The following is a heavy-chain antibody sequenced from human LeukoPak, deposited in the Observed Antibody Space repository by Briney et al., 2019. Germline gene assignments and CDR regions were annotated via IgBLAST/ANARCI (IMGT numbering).Heavy chain of an antibody. D-gene: IGHD3-22*01. CDR3: ARGPEYYYDSSGAQFDY. CDR2: INPSGGST. J-gene: IGHJ4*02. Sequence: ASVKVSCKASGYTFTSYYMHWVRQAPGQGLEWMGIINPSGGSTSYAQKFQGRVTMTRHTSTSTVYMELSSLRSEDTAVYYCARGPEYYYDSSGAQFDYWGQGTLVTVSS. CDR1: GYTFTSYY. V-gene: IGHV1-46*01.